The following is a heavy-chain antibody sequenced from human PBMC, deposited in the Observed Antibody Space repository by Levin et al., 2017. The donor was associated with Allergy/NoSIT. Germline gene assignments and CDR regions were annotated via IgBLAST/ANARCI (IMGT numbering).Heavy chain of an antibody. CDR2: INPNSGGT. V-gene: IGHV1-2*02. Sequence: ASVKVSCKTSGYTFIGYHIHWVRQVPGQGLEWMGWINPNSGGTNYAQKFQDRLTMTRDTSISTAYMELNRLISDDTAMYYCARDYWGSSSLDPWGQGTLVTVSS. CDR1: GYTFIGYH. D-gene: IGHD6-13*01. J-gene: IGHJ5*02. CDR3: ARDYWGSSSLDP.